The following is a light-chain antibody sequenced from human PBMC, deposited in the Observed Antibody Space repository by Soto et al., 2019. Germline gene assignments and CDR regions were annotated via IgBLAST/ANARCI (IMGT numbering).Light chain of an antibody. J-gene: IGLJ2*01. V-gene: IGLV3-1*01. CDR1: KLGDKY. Sequence: SYELTQPPSVSVSPGQTASITCSGDKLGDKYACWYQQKPGQSPVLVIYQDHKRPSGIPERFSGPNSGNTATLTISGTQAMDEADYYCQAWDSSTAVFGGGTKLTVL. CDR3: QAWDSSTAV. CDR2: QDH.